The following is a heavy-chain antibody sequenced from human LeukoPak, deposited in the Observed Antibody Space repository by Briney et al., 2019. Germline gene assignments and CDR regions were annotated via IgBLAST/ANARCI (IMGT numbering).Heavy chain of an antibody. CDR1: GGSFSGYS. D-gene: IGHD4-17*01. CDR2: ISPSGST. V-gene: IGHV4-34*01. CDR3: ARHLTPVTRFDY. Sequence: SETLSLTCAVYGGSFSGYSWGWIRQPPGEELEWIGSISPSGSTNLNPPLKGRVTISVDTSKNQFSLKLTSVTAADTAVYYCARHLTPVTRFDYWGQGTLVTVSS. J-gene: IGHJ4*02.